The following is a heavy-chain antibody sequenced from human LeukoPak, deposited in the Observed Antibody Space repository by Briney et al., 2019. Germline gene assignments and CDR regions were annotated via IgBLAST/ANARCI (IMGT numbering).Heavy chain of an antibody. V-gene: IGHV3-23*01. CDR1: GFTFSSYA. Sequence: GGSLRLSCAASGFTFSSYAMSWVRQAPGKGLEWVSAISGSGGSTYYADSVKGRFTISRDNSKNTLYLQMNSLGAEDTAVYYCARIASSGYVGYWGQGTLVTVSS. D-gene: IGHD5-12*01. J-gene: IGHJ4*02. CDR3: ARIASSGYVGY. CDR2: ISGSGGST.